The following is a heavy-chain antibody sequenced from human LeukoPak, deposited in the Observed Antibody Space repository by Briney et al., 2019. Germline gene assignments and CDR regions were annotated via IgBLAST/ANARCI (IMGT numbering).Heavy chain of an antibody. Sequence: PGGSLRLSCAASGFTFSSYAMHWVRQAPGKGLEWVAVISYDGSNKYYADSVKGRFTISRDNSKNTLYLQMNSLRAEDTAVCYCARDNNFAFDYWGQGTLVTVSS. J-gene: IGHJ4*02. V-gene: IGHV3-30*04. CDR3: ARDNNFAFDY. CDR1: GFTFSSYA. D-gene: IGHD1-20*01. CDR2: ISYDGSNK.